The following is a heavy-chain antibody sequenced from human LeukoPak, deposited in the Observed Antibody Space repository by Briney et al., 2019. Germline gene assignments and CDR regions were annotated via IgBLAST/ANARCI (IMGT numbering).Heavy chain of an antibody. J-gene: IGHJ4*02. D-gene: IGHD5-12*01. CDR2: ISGDVYSR. CDR1: GLTFDDYV. CDR3: AKEARVRYYFDY. Sequence: PGGSLRLSCAASGLTFDDYVIHWVRQAPGKGLEWVSLISGDVYSRFYADSVKGRFTISRDNSKNSLYLQMNSLRAEDTALYYCAKEARVRYYFDYWGQGTLVTVSS. V-gene: IGHV3-43*02.